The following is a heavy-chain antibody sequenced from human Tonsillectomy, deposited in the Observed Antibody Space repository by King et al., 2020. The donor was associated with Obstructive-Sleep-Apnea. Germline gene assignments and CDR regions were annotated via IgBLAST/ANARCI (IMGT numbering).Heavy chain of an antibody. CDR1: GYSFTSYW. CDR3: ASPRDIVATRDYYLYAMDV. Sequence: VQLVQSGAEVKKPGESLRISCKGSGYSFTSYWISWVRQMPGKGLEWMGRIDPSDSYTNYSPSFQGHVTISADKSISTAYLQWSSLKASDTAMYYCASPRDIVATRDYYLYAMDVWGQGTTVTVSS. V-gene: IGHV5-10-1*01. D-gene: IGHD5-12*01. CDR2: IDPSDSYT. J-gene: IGHJ6*02.